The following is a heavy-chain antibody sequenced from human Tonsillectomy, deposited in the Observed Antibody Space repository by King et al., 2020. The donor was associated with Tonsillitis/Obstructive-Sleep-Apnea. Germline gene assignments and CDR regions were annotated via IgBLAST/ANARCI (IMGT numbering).Heavy chain of an antibody. D-gene: IGHD6-6*01. Sequence: QLQESGPGLVKPSQTLSLTCTVSGGSTRSGGYYWSWMRQHPGKGLEWIAYVYHSGNTHYNPSLKSPVTISIDTSKNQFSLKMSSVTAADTAVYYCARVIAARPRVYYMDVWGKGTPVIVSS. V-gene: IGHV4-31*01. J-gene: IGHJ6*03. CDR1: GGSTRSGGYY. CDR3: ARVIAARPRVYYMDV. CDR2: VYHSGNT.